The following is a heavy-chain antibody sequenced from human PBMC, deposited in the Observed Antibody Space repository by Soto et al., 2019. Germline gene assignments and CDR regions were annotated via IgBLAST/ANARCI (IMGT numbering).Heavy chain of an antibody. V-gene: IGHV4-30-4*01. D-gene: IGHD2-15*01. CDR2: IYDSGDT. Sequence: SETLSLTCTVSGDSIISGDYYWSWIRQTPGKGLGWIGYIYDSGDTNYNPSRKSRVIIAIDTSKNQFSLKLSSVTAADTAVYYWAREGAFLDGGKHDYYYTVGVWGQGTMVTVSS. CDR1: GDSIISGDYY. CDR3: AREGAFLDGGKHDYYYTVGV. J-gene: IGHJ6*02.